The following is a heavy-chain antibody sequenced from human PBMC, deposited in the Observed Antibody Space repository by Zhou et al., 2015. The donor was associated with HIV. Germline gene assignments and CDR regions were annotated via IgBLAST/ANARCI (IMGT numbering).Heavy chain of an antibody. D-gene: IGHD3-22*01. V-gene: IGHV1-24*01. J-gene: IGHJ5*01. CDR1: GYTLTELS. Sequence: QVQLVQSGAEVKKPGASVKVSCKVSGYTLTELSMHWVRQAPGKGLEWMGGFDPEDGETIYAQKFQGRVTMTEDTSTDTAYMELSSLRSEDTAVYYCATTTHNYYYDSSGYFYGLSWFDPSGRGTRRSPSPQ. CDR2: FDPEDGET. CDR3: ATTTHNYYYDSSGYFYGLSWFDP.